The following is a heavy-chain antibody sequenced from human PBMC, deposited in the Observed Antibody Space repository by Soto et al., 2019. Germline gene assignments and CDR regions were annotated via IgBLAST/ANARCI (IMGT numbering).Heavy chain of an antibody. CDR1: GGSFSGYY. Sequence: SETLSLTCAVYGGSFSGYYWSWIRQPPGKGLEWIGEINHSGSTNYNPSLKSRVTISVDTSKNQFSLKLSSVTAADTAVYYCARLPQIAAADYWGQGTLVTLSS. D-gene: IGHD6-13*01. CDR3: ARLPQIAAADY. J-gene: IGHJ4*02. V-gene: IGHV4-34*01. CDR2: INHSGST.